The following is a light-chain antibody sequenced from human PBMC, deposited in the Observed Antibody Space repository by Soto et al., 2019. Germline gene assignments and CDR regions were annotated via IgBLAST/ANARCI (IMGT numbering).Light chain of an antibody. CDR1: QSISSTY. J-gene: IGKJ2*01. CDR2: GAS. CDR3: QQYHSSPPMYT. Sequence: EIVLTQSPGTLSLSPGERATLSCRTSQSISSTYLVWYQQRPGQAPRLLIYGASSRATGIPDRFSGSGSGTDFTLTNSRLEPEDFAVYYCQQYHSSPPMYTFGQGTKLEIK. V-gene: IGKV3-20*01.